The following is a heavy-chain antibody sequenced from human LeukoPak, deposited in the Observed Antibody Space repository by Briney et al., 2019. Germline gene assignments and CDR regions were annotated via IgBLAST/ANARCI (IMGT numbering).Heavy chain of an antibody. CDR3: ARGVWLQYFDY. V-gene: IGHV4-59*01. CDR1: GGSISSYY. Sequence: SETLSLTCTVSGGSISSYYWSWIRQPPGKGLEWIGYIYYSGSTNYNPSLKSRVTISVDTSKNQFSLKLSSVTAADTAVYYCARGVWLQYFDYWGQGTLVTVSA. D-gene: IGHD5-12*01. CDR2: IYYSGST. J-gene: IGHJ4*02.